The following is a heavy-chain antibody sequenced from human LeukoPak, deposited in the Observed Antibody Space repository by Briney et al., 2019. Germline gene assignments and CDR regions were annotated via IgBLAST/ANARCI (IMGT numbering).Heavy chain of an antibody. Sequence: GGSLRLSCAASGFSFSDYYMSWIRQAPGKGLEWVSYISSRGSTINYADSVKGRFTISRDNAKNSLSLQMNSLRAEDTAVYYCARDGAFCGGDCFPDAFDIWGQGTMVTVSP. CDR1: GFSFSDYY. CDR3: ARDGAFCGGDCFPDAFDI. D-gene: IGHD2-21*02. J-gene: IGHJ3*02. V-gene: IGHV3-11*01. CDR2: ISSRGSTI.